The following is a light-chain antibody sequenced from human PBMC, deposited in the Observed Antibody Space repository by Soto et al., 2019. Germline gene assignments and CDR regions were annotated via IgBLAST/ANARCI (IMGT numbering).Light chain of an antibody. CDR2: DVS. Sequence: QSALTQPTSVSGSPGQSITISCTGTSSDVGGYNYVSWYQQHPGKPPKLMIYDVSNRPSGVSNRFSGSKSGNTASLTISGLQAEDEADYYCSSYTGSSTYVFGTGTKLTVL. V-gene: IGLV2-14*03. CDR1: SSDVGGYNY. CDR3: SSYTGSSTYV. J-gene: IGLJ1*01.